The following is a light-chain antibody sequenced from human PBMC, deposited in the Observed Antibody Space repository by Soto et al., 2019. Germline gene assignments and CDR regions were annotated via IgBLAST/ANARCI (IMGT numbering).Light chain of an antibody. Sequence: EIVLTQSPGTLSLSPCERAALSLSASQSVSSSFLTWYQQKPGQAPRLLIYGASSRATGIPARFSGSGSGTDFTLTISRLEPGDFAVYYCQQYGSSRLTFGGGTKVDI. CDR2: GAS. J-gene: IGKJ4*01. CDR3: QQYGSSRLT. V-gene: IGKV3-20*01. CDR1: QSVSSSF.